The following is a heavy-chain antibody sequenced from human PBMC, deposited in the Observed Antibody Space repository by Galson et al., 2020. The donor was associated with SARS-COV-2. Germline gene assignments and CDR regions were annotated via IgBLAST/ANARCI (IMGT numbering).Heavy chain of an antibody. Sequence: ASVKVPCKASGYTFTSYGINWVRQAPGQGLEWMGWISAYNGNTNYAQKLQGRVTMTTDTSTSTAYMELRSLRSDDTAVYYCACGLAMDLFDYWGQGTLVTVSS. J-gene: IGHJ4*02. V-gene: IGHV1-18*01. D-gene: IGHD3-3*02. CDR1: GYTFTSYG. CDR2: ISAYNGNT. CDR3: ACGLAMDLFDY.